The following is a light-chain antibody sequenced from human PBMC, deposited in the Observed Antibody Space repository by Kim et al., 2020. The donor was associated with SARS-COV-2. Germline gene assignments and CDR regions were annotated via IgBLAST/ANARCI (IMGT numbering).Light chain of an antibody. V-gene: IGLV7-46*01. CDR2: DTS. CDR3: LLSYSGANWV. CDR1: TGAVTSGHY. Sequence: QAVVTQEPSLPFSPVWTVTLTCGSSTGAVTSGHYPYWFQQKPGQAPRTLIYDTSNKHSWTPARFSGSLLGGKAALTLSGAQPEDEAEYYCLLSYSGANWVFGGGTQLTVL. J-gene: IGLJ3*02.